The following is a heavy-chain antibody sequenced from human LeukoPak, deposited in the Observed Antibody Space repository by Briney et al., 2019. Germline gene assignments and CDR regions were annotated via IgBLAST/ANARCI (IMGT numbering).Heavy chain of an antibody. Sequence: GGSLRLSCTASGITFGDYGVSWFRQAPGKGLEWIGFIRSKTYGGTTEDAASVRGRFTLSRDDSKNIVYLEMNILRAEDAAVYYCSTDYWRLGFDYWGQGTLVTVSS. V-gene: IGHV3-49*03. J-gene: IGHJ4*02. CDR3: STDYWRLGFDY. D-gene: IGHD1-1*01. CDR2: IRSKTYGGTT. CDR1: GITFGDYG.